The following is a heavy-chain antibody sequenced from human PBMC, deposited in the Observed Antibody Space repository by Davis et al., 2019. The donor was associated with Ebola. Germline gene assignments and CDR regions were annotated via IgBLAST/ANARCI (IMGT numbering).Heavy chain of an antibody. Sequence: MPSETLSLTCSVSGDSISSSYWSWIRQPPGMGLEWIGYIYYSGSTKYNPSLKSRVTISVDTSKNQFSLKLSSVTAADTAVYYCAKVFGTTDRFDPWGQGILVNVSS. J-gene: IGHJ5*02. CDR1: GDSISSSY. V-gene: IGHV4-59*01. CDR3: AKVFGTTDRFDP. CDR2: IYYSGST. D-gene: IGHD3-10*01.